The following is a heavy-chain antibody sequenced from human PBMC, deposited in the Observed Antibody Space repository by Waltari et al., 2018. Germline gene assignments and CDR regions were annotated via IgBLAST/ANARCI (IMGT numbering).Heavy chain of an antibody. V-gene: IGHV4-39*07. J-gene: IGHJ4*02. Sequence: HLQLQESGPGLVKPSETLSLTCTVSGGSISSAYYYWAWIRQPPGKGLAWIATVYYDGYTYYNSSHKSRVTISLDTSKNQFSLKGTSVTAADTAVYYCARGAGHYKPFDSWGQGTLVTVSS. CDR1: GGSISSAYYY. CDR3: ARGAGHYKPFDS. D-gene: IGHD4-4*01. CDR2: VYYDGYT.